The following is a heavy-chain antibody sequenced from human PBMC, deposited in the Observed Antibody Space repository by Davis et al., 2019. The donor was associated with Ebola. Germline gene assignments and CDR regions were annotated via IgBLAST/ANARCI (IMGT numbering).Heavy chain of an antibody. D-gene: IGHD3-3*01. CDR3: ARDGRDDFWSGYYYFDY. V-gene: IGHV3-48*04. CDR1: GFTFSSYA. J-gene: IGHJ4*02. Sequence: GESLKISCAASGFTFSSYAMHWVRQAPGKGLEWVSYISSSGSTIYYADSVKGRFTISRDNAKNSLYLQMNSLRAEDTAVYYCARDGRDDFWSGYYYFDYWGQGTLVTVSS. CDR2: ISSSGSTI.